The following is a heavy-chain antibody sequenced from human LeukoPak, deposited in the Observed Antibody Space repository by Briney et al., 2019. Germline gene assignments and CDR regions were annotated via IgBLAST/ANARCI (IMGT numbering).Heavy chain of an antibody. CDR3: AGGEYDFWSGYYLGGLY. CDR1: GFTFSSYG. CDR2: IWYDGSNK. Sequence: GGSLRLSCAASGFTFSSYGMHWVRQAPGKGLEWVAVIWYDGSNKYYAYSVKGRFTISRDNSKNTLYLQMNSLRAEDTAVYYCAGGEYDFWSGYYLGGLYWGQGTLVTVSS. J-gene: IGHJ4*02. V-gene: IGHV3-33*01. D-gene: IGHD3-3*01.